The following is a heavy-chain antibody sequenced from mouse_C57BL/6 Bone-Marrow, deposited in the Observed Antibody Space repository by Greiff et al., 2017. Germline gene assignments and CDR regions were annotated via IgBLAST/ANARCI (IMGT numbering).Heavy chain of an antibody. J-gene: IGHJ4*01. CDR2: IDPSDSYT. Sequence: QVQLQQPGAELVMPGASVKLSCKASGYTFTSYWMHWVKQRPGQGLEWIGEIDPSDSYTNYNQKFKGKSTLTVDKSSSTAYMQLSSLTSADSAVXYCARSSTTVVPGNSMDDWGQGTSVTVAS. D-gene: IGHD1-1*01. CDR1: GYTFTSYW. V-gene: IGHV1-69*01. CDR3: ARSSTTVVPGNSMDD.